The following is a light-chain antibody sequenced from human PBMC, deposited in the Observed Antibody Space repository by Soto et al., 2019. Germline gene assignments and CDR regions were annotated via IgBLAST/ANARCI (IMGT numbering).Light chain of an antibody. Sequence: QSALTQPASVSGSPGQSITISCTGTSSDVGGYNYVSWYQQHPGKAPKLMIYEVSNRPSGVSNRFSGSKSGNTASLTISGLQAEDAADYYCSTYTSSSTSHVVFGGGTKLTVL. CDR1: SSDVGGYNY. CDR2: EVS. CDR3: STYTSSSTSHVV. J-gene: IGLJ2*01. V-gene: IGLV2-14*01.